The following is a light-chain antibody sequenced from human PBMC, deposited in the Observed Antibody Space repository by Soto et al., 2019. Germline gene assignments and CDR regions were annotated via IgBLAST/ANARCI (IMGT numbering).Light chain of an antibody. CDR2: DVS. CDR1: QGITSA. J-gene: IGKJ4*01. Sequence: IRLTQSPSSLSASLEDRVTITCRSSQGITSAIAWYRQRPGMAPELLIYDVSTLASGVTSRFSGSGSGTDFTLTISALQPEDFATYYCQQFSTYPLTFGGGTKVDIK. CDR3: QQFSTYPLT. V-gene: IGKV1-13*02.